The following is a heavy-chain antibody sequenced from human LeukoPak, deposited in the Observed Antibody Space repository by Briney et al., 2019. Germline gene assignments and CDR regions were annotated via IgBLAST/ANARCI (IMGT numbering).Heavy chain of an antibody. CDR1: GYSFTTYW. CDR2: IYPGDSDT. CDR3: ARQKSMLYTPPDY. V-gene: IGHV5-51*01. Sequence: GESLKISCKGSGYSFTTYWIIWVRQMPGKGLEWMGIIYPGDSDTRYSPSFQGQVTISADKSISTAYLQWSSLKASDTAMYYCARQKSMLYTPPDYWGQGTLVTVSS. D-gene: IGHD2-8*01. J-gene: IGHJ4*02.